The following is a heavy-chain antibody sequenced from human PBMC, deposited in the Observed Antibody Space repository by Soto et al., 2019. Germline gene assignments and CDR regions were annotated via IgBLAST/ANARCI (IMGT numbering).Heavy chain of an antibody. CDR1: GGTFSSYA. D-gene: IGHD4-17*01. Sequence: GASVQVSCKASGGTFSSYAIRWGRQAPGQGLEWMGGIIPIFGTANYAQKFQGRVTITADESTSTAYMELSSLRSEDTAVYYCARENYGDPEPHWGQGTLVTVSS. CDR2: IIPIFGTA. CDR3: ARENYGDPEPH. V-gene: IGHV1-69*13. J-gene: IGHJ4*02.